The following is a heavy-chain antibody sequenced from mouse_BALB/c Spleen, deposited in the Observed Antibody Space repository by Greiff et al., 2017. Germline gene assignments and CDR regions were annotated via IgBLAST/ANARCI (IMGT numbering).Heavy chain of an antibody. CDR3: ARNGGLRQVAY. J-gene: IGHJ3*01. Sequence: QVQLKESGPGLVQPSQSLSITCTVSGFSLTSYGVHWVRQSPGKGLEWLGVIWSGGSTDYNAAFISRLSISKDNSKSQVFFKMNSLQANDTAIYYCARNGGLRQVAYWGQGTLVTVSA. V-gene: IGHV2-2*02. CDR1: GFSLTSYG. CDR2: IWSGGST. D-gene: IGHD2-2*01.